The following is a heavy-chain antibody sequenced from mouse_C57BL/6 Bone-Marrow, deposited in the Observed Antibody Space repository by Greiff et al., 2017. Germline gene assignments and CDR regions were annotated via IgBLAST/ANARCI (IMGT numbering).Heavy chain of an antibody. J-gene: IGHJ4*01. CDR2: INSDGGST. CDR3: ARLHYYGSGGAMDY. Sequence: EVKLMESGGGLVQPGESLKLSCESNEYEFPSHDMSWVRKTPEKRLELVAAINSDGGSTYYPDTMERRFIISRDNTKKTLYLQMSSLRSEDTALYHCARLHYYGSGGAMDYWGQGTSVTVSS. V-gene: IGHV5-2*01. D-gene: IGHD1-1*01. CDR1: EYEFPSHD.